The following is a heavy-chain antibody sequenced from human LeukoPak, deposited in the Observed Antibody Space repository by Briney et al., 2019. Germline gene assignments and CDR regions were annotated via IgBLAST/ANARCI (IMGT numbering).Heavy chain of an antibody. Sequence: PGGSLRLSCTASGFTFSGYGMHWVCQAPGKGLEWVAIIWYDGSKRYYADSVKGRFTISRDNFKNTLYLEMNTLRAEDMAMYYCARSEVSTTLLDYWGQGTLVTVSS. CDR2: IWYDGSKR. D-gene: IGHD5/OR15-5a*01. J-gene: IGHJ4*02. CDR1: GFTFSGYG. V-gene: IGHV3-33*01. CDR3: ARSEVSTTLLDY.